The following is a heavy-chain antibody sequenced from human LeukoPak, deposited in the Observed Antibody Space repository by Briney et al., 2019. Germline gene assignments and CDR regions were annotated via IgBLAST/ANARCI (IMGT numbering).Heavy chain of an antibody. CDR2: IYTSGST. J-gene: IGHJ5*02. Sequence: SETLSLTCTVSGGSISSYYWSWIRQPAGKGLEWIGRIYTSGSTNYNPSLKSRVTMSVDTSKNQYSLKLSSVTAADPAVYYCARDRGYSYGYNWFDPWGQGTLVTVSS. CDR3: ARDRGYSYGYNWFDP. CDR1: GGSISSYY. D-gene: IGHD5-18*01. V-gene: IGHV4-4*07.